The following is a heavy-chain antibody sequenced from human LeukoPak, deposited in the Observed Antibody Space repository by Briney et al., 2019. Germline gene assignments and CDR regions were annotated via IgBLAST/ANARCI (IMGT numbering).Heavy chain of an antibody. CDR3: AKDLGLSGVLDY. CDR2: ISGSGGST. V-gene: IGHV3-23*01. CDR1: GFTFSSYA. J-gene: IGHJ4*02. D-gene: IGHD7-27*01. Sequence: GSLRLSCAASGFTFSSYAMSWVRQAPGKGLEWVSAISGSGGSTYYADSVKGRFTISRDNSKNTMYLQMNSLRAEDTAVYYCAKDLGLSGVLDYWGQGTLVTVSS.